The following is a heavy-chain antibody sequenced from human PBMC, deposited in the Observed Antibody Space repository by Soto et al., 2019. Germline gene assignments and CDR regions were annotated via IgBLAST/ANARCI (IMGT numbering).Heavy chain of an antibody. CDR2: IYHRGTT. J-gene: IGHJ4*02. Sequence: QVQLQESGPGLVKPSETLSLTCTVSGGSISSYYWSWIRQPPGKGLEWIGYIYHRGTTNYSPALKSRVTISADMSKNQFSLELSSVAAADNAVYYGARAFRRGGGFDYVGQGTVVTVTS. CDR1: GGSISSYY. D-gene: IGHD3-16*01. V-gene: IGHV4-59*01. CDR3: ARAFRRGGGFDY.